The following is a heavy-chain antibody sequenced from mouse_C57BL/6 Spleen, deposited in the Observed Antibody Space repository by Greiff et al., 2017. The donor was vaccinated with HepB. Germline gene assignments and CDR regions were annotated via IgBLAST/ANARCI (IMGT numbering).Heavy chain of an antibody. Sequence: GGGLVQSTGSLKLSCAASGFSFTTYAMNWVRQAPGKGLEWVARIRSKSNNYATYYADSVKDRFTISRDDSESMLYLQMKNLKTEDTAMYYCVRQGSNLYFHCWGQGTTLSVSS. J-gene: IGHJ2*01. CDR3: VRQGSNLYFHC. CDR1: GFSFTTYA. CDR2: IRSKSNNYAT. V-gene: IGHV10-1*01. D-gene: IGHD2-5*01.